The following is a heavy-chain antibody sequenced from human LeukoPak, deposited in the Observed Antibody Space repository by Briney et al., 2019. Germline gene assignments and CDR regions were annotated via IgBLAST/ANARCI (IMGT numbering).Heavy chain of an antibody. V-gene: IGHV3-33*01. CDR3: ARADNPFYGNDSSGSEFDY. CDR1: GFTFSSYG. J-gene: IGHJ4*02. D-gene: IGHD3-22*01. Sequence: GRSLRLSCAASGFTFSSYGMHWVRQAPGKGLEWVAVIWYDGSNKYYAASVKGRFTISRDNSKNTLYLQMSSLRAEDTAVYYCARADNPFYGNDSSGSEFDYWGQGTLVTVSS. CDR2: IWYDGSNK.